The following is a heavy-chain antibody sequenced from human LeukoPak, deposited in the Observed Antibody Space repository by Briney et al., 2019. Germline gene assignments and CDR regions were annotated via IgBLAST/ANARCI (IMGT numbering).Heavy chain of an antibody. Sequence: PGGSLRLSCAASGFTFSSYGMHWVRQAPGKGLEWVAVISYDGSNKYYADSVKGRFTISRDNSKNTLYLQMNSLRAEDTAVCYCAKGVAGIWGQGTMVTVSS. CDR1: GFTFSSYG. J-gene: IGHJ3*02. CDR2: ISYDGSNK. CDR3: AKGVAGI. V-gene: IGHV3-30*18.